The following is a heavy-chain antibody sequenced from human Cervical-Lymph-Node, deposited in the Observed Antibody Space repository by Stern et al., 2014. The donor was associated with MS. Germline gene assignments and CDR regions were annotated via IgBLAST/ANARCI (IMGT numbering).Heavy chain of an antibody. CDR2: INPSGGST. V-gene: IGHV1-46*01. J-gene: IGHJ5*02. CDR1: GYTFTSYY. D-gene: IGHD6-13*01. CDR3: AREGSSWYLDP. Sequence: QVQLVQSGAEVKKPGASVKVSCKASGYTFTSYYMHWVRQAPGQWLEWMGIINPSGGSTSYAQKFQGRVTMTRDTSTSTVYMELSSLRSEDTAVYYCAREGSSWYLDPWGQGTLVTVSS.